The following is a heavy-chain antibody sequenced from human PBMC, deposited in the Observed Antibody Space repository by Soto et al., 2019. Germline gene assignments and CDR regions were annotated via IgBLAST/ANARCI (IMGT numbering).Heavy chain of an antibody. D-gene: IGHD5-12*01. Sequence: PSETLSLTCTVSDGSISSYYWSWIRQPPEKGLEWIGYIYYSGSTNYNPSLKSRVTISVDTSKNQFSLKLSSVTAADTAVYYCARTLIYSGYDYYFDYCGQGTLVSVSS. CDR1: DGSISSYY. J-gene: IGHJ4*02. V-gene: IGHV4-59*01. CDR3: ARTLIYSGYDYYFDY. CDR2: IYYSGST.